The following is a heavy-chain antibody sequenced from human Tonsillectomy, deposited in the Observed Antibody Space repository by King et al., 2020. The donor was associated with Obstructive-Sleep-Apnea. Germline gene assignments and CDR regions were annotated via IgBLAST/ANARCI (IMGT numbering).Heavy chain of an antibody. V-gene: IGHV4-59*08. Sequence: MQLQESGPGLVKTSETLSLTCTVSGGSITSYYWGWIRQPPGKGLEWIGVIYYSGSTNYNPSPKSQVTITVDTSKNQFSLKLSSVTAADTAVYYCARHPGLPAAGDYWGQGTLVTVSS. CDR3: ARHPGLPAAGDY. CDR2: IYYSGST. J-gene: IGHJ4*02. CDR1: GGSITSYY. D-gene: IGHD6-13*01.